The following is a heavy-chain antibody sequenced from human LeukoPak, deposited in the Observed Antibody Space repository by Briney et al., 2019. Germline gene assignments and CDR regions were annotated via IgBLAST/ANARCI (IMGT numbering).Heavy chain of an antibody. CDR2: IKSKTDGGTT. V-gene: IGHV3-15*01. CDR3: TTELGYCSGGSCYSYDY. CDR1: GFTFSNAW. J-gene: IGHJ4*02. Sequence: PGGSLRLSCAASGFTFSNAWMSWVRQAPGKGLEWVGRIKSKTDGGTTDYAAPVKGRFTISRDDSKNTLYLQMNSLKTEDTAVYYCTTELGYCSGGSCYSYDYWGQGTLVTVSS. D-gene: IGHD2-15*01.